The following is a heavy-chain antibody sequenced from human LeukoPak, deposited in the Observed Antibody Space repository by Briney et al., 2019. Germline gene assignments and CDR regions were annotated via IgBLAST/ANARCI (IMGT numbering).Heavy chain of an antibody. J-gene: IGHJ4*02. Sequence: EASVKVSCKASGGTFSSYAISWVRRAPGQGLEWMGGIIPIFGTANYTQKFQGRVTITTDESTSTAYMELSSLRSEDTAVYYCGTGGCSGGSCHIDYWGQGTLVTVSS. CDR1: GGTFSSYA. D-gene: IGHD2-15*01. V-gene: IGHV1-69*05. CDR3: GTGGCSGGSCHIDY. CDR2: IIPIFGTA.